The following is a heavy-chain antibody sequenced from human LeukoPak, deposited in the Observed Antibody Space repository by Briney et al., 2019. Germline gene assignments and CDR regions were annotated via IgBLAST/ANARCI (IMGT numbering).Heavy chain of an antibody. J-gene: IGHJ4*02. CDR2: IYTSGST. CDR1: GGSISSYY. CDR3: ATATPYKLDY. V-gene: IGHV4-4*07. D-gene: IGHD1-1*01. Sequence: SETLSLTCTVSGGSISSYYWSWIRQPAGKGLEWIGRIYTSGSTNYNPSLKSRVTMSVDTSKNQLSLNLSSMTAADTAMYYCATATPYKLDYWGQGILVTVSS.